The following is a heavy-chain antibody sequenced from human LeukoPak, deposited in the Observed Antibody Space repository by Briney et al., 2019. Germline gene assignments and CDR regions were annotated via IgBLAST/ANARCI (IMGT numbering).Heavy chain of an antibody. D-gene: IGHD2-15*01. V-gene: IGHV4-59*01. CDR3: ARGPRSCFECYDY. CDR1: GGSISSYY. CDR2: IYSSVST. Sequence: PSETLSLTCAASGGSISSYYWTWIRQPPGKGLEWIGYIYSSVSTYYNPSLNSRVTIWFDTSKNQISLKLSSVTAADTAVYYCARGPRSCFECYDYWGQGTLVTVSS. J-gene: IGHJ4*02.